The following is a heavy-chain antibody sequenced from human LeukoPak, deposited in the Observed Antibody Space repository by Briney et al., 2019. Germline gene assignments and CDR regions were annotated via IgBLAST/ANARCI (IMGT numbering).Heavy chain of an antibody. J-gene: IGHJ6*02. CDR3: ARGIEGRGYYYYGMDV. Sequence: ASVKVSCKASGGTFSSYAISWVRQAPGQGLEWMGRIIPILGIANYAQKFQGRVTITADKSTSTACMELSSLRSEDTAVYYCARGIEGRGYYYYGMDVWGQGTTVTVSS. V-gene: IGHV1-69*04. CDR2: IIPILGIA. CDR1: GGTFSSYA. D-gene: IGHD1-26*01.